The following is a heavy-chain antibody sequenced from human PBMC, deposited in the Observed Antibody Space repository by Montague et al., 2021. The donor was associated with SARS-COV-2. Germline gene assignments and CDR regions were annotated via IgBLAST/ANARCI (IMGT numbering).Heavy chain of an antibody. Sequence: SQRLSCAASGFTFSSYWMHWVRQAPGKGLAWVSHMNSDGSSRGYADAVRGRFTISRDNAKNTLYLEMSSLRAEDTAVYYCTKGGYYRFDAFDIWGQGTMVTVSS. D-gene: IGHD3-3*01. CDR2: MNSDGSSR. CDR1: GFTFSSYW. V-gene: IGHV3-74*01. CDR3: TKGGYYRFDAFDI. J-gene: IGHJ3*02.